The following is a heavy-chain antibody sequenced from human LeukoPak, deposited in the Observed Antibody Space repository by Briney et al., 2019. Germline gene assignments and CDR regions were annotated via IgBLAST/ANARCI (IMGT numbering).Heavy chain of an antibody. J-gene: IGHJ3*02. CDR1: GYTFTSYG. D-gene: IGHD3-22*01. CDR3: ARGVTYYYDSSGYPYAFDI. V-gene: IGHV1-18*01. Sequence: ASVKVSCKASGYTFTSYGISWVRQAPGQGLEWMGWISAYNGNTNYAQKFQGRVTITADKSTSTAYMELSSLRSEDTAVYYCARGVTYYYDSSGYPYAFDIWGQGTMVTVSS. CDR2: ISAYNGNT.